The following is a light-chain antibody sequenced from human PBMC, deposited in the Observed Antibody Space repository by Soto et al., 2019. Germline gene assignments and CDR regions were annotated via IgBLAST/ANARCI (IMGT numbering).Light chain of an antibody. J-gene: IGKJ1*01. Sequence: EIVMTQSPATLSVSPGERVTLSCRASQSVSTRLAWYQHKPGQSPRLLISGATTGATGIPPRFSASGSGTDFTLTVNSLQSEDIAVYFCQQRSNWPWTFGQGTKVDIK. CDR2: GAT. CDR3: QQRSNWPWT. CDR1: QSVSTR. V-gene: IGKV3-15*01.